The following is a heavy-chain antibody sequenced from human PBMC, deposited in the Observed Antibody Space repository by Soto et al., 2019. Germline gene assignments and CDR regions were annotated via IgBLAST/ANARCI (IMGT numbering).Heavy chain of an antibody. CDR3: ARSLDYYGSGSYHH. CDR2: IYPGDSDT. Sequence: GGVRQMPGKGLEWMGIIYPGDSDTRYSPSFQGQVTISADKSISTAYLQWSSLKASDTAMYYCARSLDYYGSGSYHHWGQGTLVTVSS. J-gene: IGHJ5*02. V-gene: IGHV5-51*01. D-gene: IGHD3-10*01.